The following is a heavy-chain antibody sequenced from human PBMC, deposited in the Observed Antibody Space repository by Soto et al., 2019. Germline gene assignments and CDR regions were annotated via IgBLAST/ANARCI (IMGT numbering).Heavy chain of an antibody. CDR3: ARRMITFGGVIVLAFDI. J-gene: IGHJ3*02. Sequence: SETLSLTCSVSGGSISSYYWSWIRQPPGKGLEWIGYIYYSGSTNYNPSLKSRVTISVDTSKNQFSLKLSSVTAADTAVYYCARRMITFGGVIVLAFDIWGQGTMVTVSS. V-gene: IGHV4-59*01. CDR2: IYYSGST. D-gene: IGHD3-16*02. CDR1: GGSISSYY.